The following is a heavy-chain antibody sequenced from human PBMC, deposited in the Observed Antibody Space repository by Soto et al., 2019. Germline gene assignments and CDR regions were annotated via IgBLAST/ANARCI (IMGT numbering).Heavy chain of an antibody. CDR1: GFIFRNYA. D-gene: IGHD6-19*01. Sequence: EAQLLESGGGLVQPGGSLRLSCAASGFIFRNYAMSWVRQAPGKGMELVSSIHGDGGSAYFADSVKGRFTVSRDDSKSTLYLQMSSLRVDDTALYFCVKDAVAGNGVWDWFEFWGQGTLVTVSS. CDR3: VKDAVAGNGVWDWFEF. V-gene: IGHV3-23*01. CDR2: IHGDGGSA. J-gene: IGHJ5*01.